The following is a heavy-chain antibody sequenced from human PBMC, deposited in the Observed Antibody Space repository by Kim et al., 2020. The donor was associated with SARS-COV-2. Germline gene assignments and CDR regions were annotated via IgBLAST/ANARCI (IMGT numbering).Heavy chain of an antibody. CDR1: GGSISSYY. D-gene: IGHD6-19*01. CDR3: ARWTDSSGWYYFDY. Sequence: SETPSLTCTVSGGSISSYYWSWIRQPPGKGLEWIGYIYYSGSTNYNPSLKSRVTISVDTSKNQFSLKLSSVTAADTAVYYCARWTDSSGWYYFDYWGQGTLVTVSS. V-gene: IGHV4-59*01. J-gene: IGHJ4*02. CDR2: IYYSGST.